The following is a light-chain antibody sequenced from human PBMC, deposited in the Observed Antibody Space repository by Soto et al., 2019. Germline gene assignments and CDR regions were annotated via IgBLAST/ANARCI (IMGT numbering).Light chain of an antibody. V-gene: IGLV2-8*01. J-gene: IGLJ2*01. CDR1: SSDVGGYNY. Sequence: QSVLTQPPSASGSPGQSVTISCTGTSSDVGGYNYVSWYQQHPGKAPKLMIYDVSKRPSGVPDRFSGSKSGNTASLTVSGLQAEDEADYYCSSYAGNNNDVVFGGGTQLTVL. CDR2: DVS. CDR3: SSYAGNNNDVV.